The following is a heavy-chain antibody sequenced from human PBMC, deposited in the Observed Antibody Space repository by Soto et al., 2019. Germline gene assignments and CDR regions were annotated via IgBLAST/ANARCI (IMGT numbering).Heavy chain of an antibody. CDR2: IIPIFGNA. D-gene: IGHD5-18*01. V-gene: IGHV1-69*13. CDR3: ARERLIQLWQNYYYYGMDV. J-gene: IGHJ6*02. Sequence: SGKVSCKASGYTLTSYGISWVRQAPGQGLEWMGGIIPIFGNANYAQKFQGRVTITADESTSTAYMELSSLRSDDTAVYYCARERLIQLWQNYYYYGMDVWGQGITVTVSS. CDR1: GYTLTSYG.